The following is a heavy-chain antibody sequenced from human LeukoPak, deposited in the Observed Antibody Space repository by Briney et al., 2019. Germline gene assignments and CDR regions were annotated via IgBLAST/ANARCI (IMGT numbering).Heavy chain of an antibody. CDR2: ISNDGSDK. J-gene: IGHJ3*02. Sequence: GRSLRLSCSASECTFSSHGMHWVRQAPGKGLEWVAVISNDGSDKYYADSVKGRYTISRDNSKNTLYPQMNSLRAEDTAVFYCARGQSWAFDIWGQGTMVTVSS. CDR3: ARGQSWAFDI. V-gene: IGHV3-30*03. CDR1: ECTFSSHG.